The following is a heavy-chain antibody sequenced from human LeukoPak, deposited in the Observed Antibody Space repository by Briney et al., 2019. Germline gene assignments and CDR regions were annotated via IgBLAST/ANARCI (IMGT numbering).Heavy chain of an antibody. CDR2: IKQDGSEK. CDR1: GFTFSSYW. Sequence: PGGSLRLSCAASGFTFSSYWMSWVRQAPGKGLEWVANIKQDGSEKYYVDSVKGRFTISRDNAKNSLYLQMNRLRAHDTAVYYCSRSTSSSWYSVSVAFDIWGQGTMVTVSS. CDR3: SRSTSSSWYSVSVAFDI. J-gene: IGHJ3*02. D-gene: IGHD6-13*01. V-gene: IGHV3-7*01.